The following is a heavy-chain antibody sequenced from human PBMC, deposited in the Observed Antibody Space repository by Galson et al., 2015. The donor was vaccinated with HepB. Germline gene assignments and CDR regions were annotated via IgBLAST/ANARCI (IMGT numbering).Heavy chain of an antibody. CDR3: ARPCTSCHDSAFDI. V-gene: IGHV4-59*13. Sequence: ETLSLSCAVSGDSITSYYWTWIRPPPEKGLEWVGYIHSNGRSSYTPSLKSRVSISLDTSKNHFSLKVSSATAADTAVYYGARPCTSCHDSAFDIWGQGTMVTVSS. J-gene: IGHJ3*02. CDR1: GDSITSYY. D-gene: IGHD2-2*01. CDR2: IHSNGRS.